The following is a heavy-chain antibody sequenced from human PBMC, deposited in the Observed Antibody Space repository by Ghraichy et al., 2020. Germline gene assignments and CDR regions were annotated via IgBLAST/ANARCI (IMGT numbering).Heavy chain of an antibody. CDR1: GFTFSSYS. Sequence: GGSLRLSCAASGFTFSSYSMNWVRQAPGKGLEWVSSISSSGSYIYYADSVKGRFTISRDNAKNSLYLQMNSLRAEDTAVYYCARDQIAVAVARFDYWGQGTLVTVSS. D-gene: IGHD6-19*01. V-gene: IGHV3-21*01. CDR3: ARDQIAVAVARFDY. CDR2: ISSSGSYI. J-gene: IGHJ4*02.